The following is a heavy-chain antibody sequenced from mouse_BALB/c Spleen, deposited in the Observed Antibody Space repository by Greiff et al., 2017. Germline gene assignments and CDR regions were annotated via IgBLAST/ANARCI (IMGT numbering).Heavy chain of an antibody. CDR3: AREDYYGSSSFDY. J-gene: IGHJ2*01. D-gene: IGHD1-1*01. V-gene: IGHV5-17*02. Sequence: EVKLVESGGGLVQPGGSRKLSCAASGFTFSSFGMHWVRQAPEKGLEWVAYISSGSSTIYYADTVKGRFTISRDNPKNTLFLQMTSLRSEDTAMYYCAREDYYGSSSFDYWGQGTTLTVSS. CDR1: GFTFSSFG. CDR2: ISSGSSTI.